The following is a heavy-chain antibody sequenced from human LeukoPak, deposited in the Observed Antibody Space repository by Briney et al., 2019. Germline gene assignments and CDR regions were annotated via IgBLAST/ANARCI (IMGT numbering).Heavy chain of an antibody. CDR1: GFTLSSYW. D-gene: IGHD3-22*01. V-gene: IGHV3-7*01. CDR3: AREIVVVTSWFDP. J-gene: IGHJ5*02. Sequence: GGSLRLSCAASGFTLSSYWMSWVRQAPGKGLEWVANIKQDGSEKYYVDSVKGRFTISRDNAKNSLYLQMNSLRAEDTAVYYCAREIVVVTSWFDPWGQGTLVTVSS. CDR2: IKQDGSEK.